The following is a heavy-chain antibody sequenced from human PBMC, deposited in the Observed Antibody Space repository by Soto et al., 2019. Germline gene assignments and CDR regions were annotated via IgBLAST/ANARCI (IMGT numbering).Heavy chain of an antibody. D-gene: IGHD3-3*01. CDR2: INAGNGNT. Sequence: ASVKVSCKASGYTFTSYAMHWVRQAPGQRLEWMGWINAGNGNTKYSQKFQGRVTITRDTSASTAYMELSRLRSEDTAVYYCARGVGDYDFWSGYPGYYYYYYYMDVWGKGTTVPVSS. J-gene: IGHJ6*03. CDR1: GYTFTSYA. CDR3: ARGVGDYDFWSGYPGYYYYYYYMDV. V-gene: IGHV1-3*01.